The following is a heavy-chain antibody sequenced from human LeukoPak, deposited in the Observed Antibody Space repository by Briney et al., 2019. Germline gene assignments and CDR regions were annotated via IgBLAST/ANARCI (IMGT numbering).Heavy chain of an antibody. CDR2: FDVIDAKT. J-gene: IGHJ4*02. D-gene: IGHD5-18*01. V-gene: IGHV1-24*01. CDR3: AAGRPYSLLDY. CDR1: GSSLTELS. Sequence: ASVKVSCTVSGSSLTELSLYWVRQVPGKGLEWMGGFDVIDAKTFYAQKFQGRVTMTEDSSTDTAYMELSSLRSDDTAFYYCAAGRPYSLLDYWGQGTLLTVSS.